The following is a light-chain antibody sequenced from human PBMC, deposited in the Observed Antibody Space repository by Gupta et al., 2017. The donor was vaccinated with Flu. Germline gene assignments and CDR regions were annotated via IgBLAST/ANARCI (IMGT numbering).Light chain of an antibody. Sequence: TSSDVVFFNYAPWSQQYPGKAPKLMIYEVSNRPSGVSNRFSGSMSGDTASLTISGLQAEDEADYYCSSYTTDSTLVFGGGTTLTVL. CDR3: SSYTTDSTLV. J-gene: IGLJ2*01. CDR2: EVS. V-gene: IGLV2-14*01. CDR1: SSDVVFFNY.